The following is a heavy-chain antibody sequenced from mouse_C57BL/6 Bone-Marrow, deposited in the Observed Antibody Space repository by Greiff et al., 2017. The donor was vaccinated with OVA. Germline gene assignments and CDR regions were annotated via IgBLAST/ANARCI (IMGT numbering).Heavy chain of an antibody. CDR2: IYPGGGGT. CDR1: GYTFTSYW. Sequence: VQLQQPGAELVKPGASVKMSCKASGYTFTSYWITWVKQRPGQGLKWIGDIYPGGGGTTSNEKFKSKATLTVDTSSSTAYMQLSSLTAEDSAVYYCARRGEGDYWGQGTTRTVSS. J-gene: IGHJ2*01. V-gene: IGHV1-55*01. D-gene: IGHD3-3*01. CDR3: ARRGEGDY.